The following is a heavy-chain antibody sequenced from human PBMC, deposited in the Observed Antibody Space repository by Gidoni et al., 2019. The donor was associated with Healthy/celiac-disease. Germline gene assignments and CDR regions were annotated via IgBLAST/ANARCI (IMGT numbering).Heavy chain of an antibody. CDR3: ARDVWEASYGMDV. CDR1: GFTFSSYG. CDR2: IWYDGSNK. V-gene: IGHV3-33*08. J-gene: IGHJ6*02. Sequence: QVQLVESGGGVVQPGRSLRLSCAASGFTFSSYGMHWVRQAPGKGLEWVAVIWYDGSNKYYADSVKGRFTISRDNSKNTLYLQMNSLRAEDTAVYYCARDVWEASYGMDVWGQGTTVTVSS. D-gene: IGHD1-26*01.